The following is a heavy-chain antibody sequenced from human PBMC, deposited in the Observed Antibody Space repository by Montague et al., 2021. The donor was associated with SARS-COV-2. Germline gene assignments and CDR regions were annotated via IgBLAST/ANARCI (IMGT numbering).Heavy chain of an antibody. V-gene: IGHV4-59*01. Sequence: SETLSLTCTASGVSITTYYWSWIRQPPGKGLEWIGYIYYSGSTYYTPSLKSRVSLSVDASKNEFSLRLTSVSAADTAVYYCARGGGDYGGNPFDYWGQGTLVTVSS. CDR3: ARGGGDYGGNPFDY. D-gene: IGHD4-23*01. CDR2: IYYSGST. J-gene: IGHJ4*02. CDR1: GVSITTYY.